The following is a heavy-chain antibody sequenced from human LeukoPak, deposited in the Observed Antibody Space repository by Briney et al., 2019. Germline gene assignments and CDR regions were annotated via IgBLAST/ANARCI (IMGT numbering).Heavy chain of an antibody. J-gene: IGHJ4*02. CDR1: GFTFNTYA. Sequence: GGSLRLSCATSGFTFNTYAMNWVRQAPGKGLEWVSYISSSGSTIYYADSVKGRFTISRDNAKNSLYLQMNSLRAEDTAVYYCASQSSWYRYYFDYWGQGTLVTVSS. D-gene: IGHD6-13*01. CDR3: ASQSSWYRYYFDY. V-gene: IGHV3-48*03. CDR2: ISSSGSTI.